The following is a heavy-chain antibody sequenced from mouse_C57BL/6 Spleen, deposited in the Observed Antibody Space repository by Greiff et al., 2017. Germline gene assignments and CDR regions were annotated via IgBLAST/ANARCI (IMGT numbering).Heavy chain of an antibody. CDR3: TRGTGTGLDY. Sequence: EVKLVESGEGLVKPGGSLKLSCAASGFTFSSYAMSWVRQTPEKRLEWVAYISSGGDYLYYADTVEGRFTISRDNARNTLYQQMSSLKSEDTAMYYCTRGTGTGLDYWGQGTTLTVSS. D-gene: IGHD4-1*01. J-gene: IGHJ2*01. CDR1: GFTFSSYA. V-gene: IGHV5-9-1*02. CDR2: ISSGGDYL.